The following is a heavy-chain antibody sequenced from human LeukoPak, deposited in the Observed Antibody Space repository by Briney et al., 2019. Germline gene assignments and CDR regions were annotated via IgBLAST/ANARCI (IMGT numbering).Heavy chain of an antibody. Sequence: GGSLRLSCAASGFTFSGYAMSWVRQAPGKGLEWVSAVSNSDGTTYYADSVKGRFTISRDNSKNTLYLQMNSLRAEDTAVYYCAKRVYSHGLFDYWGQGTLVTVSS. CDR2: VSNSDGTT. V-gene: IGHV3-23*01. J-gene: IGHJ4*02. CDR1: GFTFSGYA. D-gene: IGHD4-11*01. CDR3: AKRVYSHGLFDY.